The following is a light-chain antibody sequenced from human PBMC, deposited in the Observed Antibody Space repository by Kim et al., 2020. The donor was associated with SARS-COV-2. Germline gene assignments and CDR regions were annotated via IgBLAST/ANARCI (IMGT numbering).Light chain of an antibody. Sequence: ALGQTVRITCQGDSLRGYYASWYQQKPGQAPVLVIYGKNNRPSGIPDRFSGSSSGNTASLTSTGAQAGDEADYYCNSRDSSGNHWVFGGGTQLTVL. CDR1: SLRGYY. CDR3: NSRDSSGNHWV. J-gene: IGLJ3*02. V-gene: IGLV3-19*01. CDR2: GKN.